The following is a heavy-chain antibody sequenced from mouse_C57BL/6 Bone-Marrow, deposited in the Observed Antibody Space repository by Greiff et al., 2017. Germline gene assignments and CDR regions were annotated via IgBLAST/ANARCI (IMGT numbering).Heavy chain of an antibody. CDR1: EYEFPSHD. CDR2: INSDGGST. V-gene: IGHV5-2*01. Sequence: EVKLMESGGGLVQPGESLKLSCESNEYEFPSHDMSWVRKTPEKRLELVAAINSDGGSTYYPDTMERRFIISRDNTKKSLYLQMSSLRSEDTALYYCAIYYDYDDYFDYWGQGTTLTVSS. D-gene: IGHD2-4*01. J-gene: IGHJ2*01. CDR3: AIYYDYDDYFDY.